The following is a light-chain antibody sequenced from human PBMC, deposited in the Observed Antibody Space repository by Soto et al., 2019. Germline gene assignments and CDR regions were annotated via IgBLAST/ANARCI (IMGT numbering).Light chain of an antibody. CDR3: QQYYSTPLT. Sequence: DIVMTQSPDSLAVSLGERATINCKSSQSVLYSSNNKNYLAWYQQKPGQPPKLLIYWASTRESGIPDRFSGSGSGTDFTPTISSLQAEYVAVYYCQQYYSTPLTFGPGTKVDIK. V-gene: IGKV4-1*01. J-gene: IGKJ3*01. CDR2: WAS. CDR1: QSVLYSSNNKNY.